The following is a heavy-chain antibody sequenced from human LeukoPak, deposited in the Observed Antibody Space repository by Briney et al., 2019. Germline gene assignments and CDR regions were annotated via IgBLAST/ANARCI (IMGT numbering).Heavy chain of an antibody. Sequence: SETLSLTCTVSGGSISSYYWSWIRQPPGKGLEWIGYIYYSGSTNYNPSLKSRVTISVDTSKNQFSLKLSSVTAADTAVYYCARGHQYSSGYYYRFDPWGQGTLVTVSS. V-gene: IGHV4-59*01. CDR1: GGSISSYY. D-gene: IGHD3-22*01. J-gene: IGHJ5*02. CDR3: ARGHQYSSGYYYRFDP. CDR2: IYYSGST.